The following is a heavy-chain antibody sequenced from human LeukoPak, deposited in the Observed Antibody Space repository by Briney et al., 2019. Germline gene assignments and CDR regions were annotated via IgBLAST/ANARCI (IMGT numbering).Heavy chain of an antibody. CDR3: AELGITMIGGV. J-gene: IGHJ6*04. CDR1: GFTFNNYW. Sequence: GGSLRLSCAASGFTFNNYWMNWVRQAPGKGLEWVSSISSSSSYIYYADSVKGRFTISRDNAKNSLYLQMNSLRAEDTAVYYCAELGITMIGGVWGKGTTVTISS. D-gene: IGHD3-10*02. CDR2: ISSSSSYI. V-gene: IGHV3-21*01.